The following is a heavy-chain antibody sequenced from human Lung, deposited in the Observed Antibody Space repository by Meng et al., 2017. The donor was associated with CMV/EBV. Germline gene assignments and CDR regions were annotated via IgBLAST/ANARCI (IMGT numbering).Heavy chain of an antibody. CDR2: ISRDSAYI. CDR1: GFSFRSYS. D-gene: IGHD5-18*01. Sequence: GESLKISCAASGFSFRSYSMNWVRLTPGKGLEWVASISRDSAYIFYADSVKGRFTISRDNAKNSLYLQMNSLRAEDTAVYYCAKAWWIQLWTNWFDPWGHGTLVTVSS. CDR3: AKAWWIQLWTNWFDP. V-gene: IGHV3-21*04. J-gene: IGHJ5*02.